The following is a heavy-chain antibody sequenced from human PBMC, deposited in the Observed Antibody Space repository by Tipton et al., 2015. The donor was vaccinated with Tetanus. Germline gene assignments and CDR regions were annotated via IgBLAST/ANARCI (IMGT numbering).Heavy chain of an antibody. CDR2: IFYSGNS. V-gene: IGHV4-59*02. CDR1: GDSGSRHY. J-gene: IGHJ4*02. Sequence: TLSLTCSVSGDSGSRHYWSWIRQPPGKGLEWIGDIFYSGNSIPHPSFRSRVTMSADTSRTLFSLTLMSVTAADTAVYFCARGLIDDFLGSRIYFDSWGPGTLVTVSS. CDR3: ARGLIDDFLGSRIYFDS. D-gene: IGHD3-16*01.